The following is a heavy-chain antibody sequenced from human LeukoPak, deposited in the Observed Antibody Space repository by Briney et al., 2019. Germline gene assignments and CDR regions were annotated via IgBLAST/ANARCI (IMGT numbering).Heavy chain of an antibody. CDR2: MNPNTGNT. Sequence: GASVKVSCKASGYTFNSYDINWVRQATGQGLEWMGWMNPNTGNTGYGERFQGRVTMTRDNSISTAYMELRSLRSDDTAVYYCARDQGCSSTSCYVLGNWYFDLWGRGTLVTVSS. CDR3: ARDQGCSSTSCYVLGNWYFDL. CDR1: GYTFNSYD. V-gene: IGHV1-8*01. J-gene: IGHJ2*01. D-gene: IGHD2-2*01.